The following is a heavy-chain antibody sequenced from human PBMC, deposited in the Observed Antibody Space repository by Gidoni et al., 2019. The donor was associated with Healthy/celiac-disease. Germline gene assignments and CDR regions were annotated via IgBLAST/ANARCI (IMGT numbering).Heavy chain of an antibody. Sequence: EVQLLESGGGLVQPGGSLRLSCAASGFTFSSYAMSWVRQAPGKGLEWVSAISGSGGSTYYADSVKGRFTISRDNSKNTLYLQMNSLRAEDTAVYYCAKGGREIVVVVAATPHYFDYWGQGTLVTVSS. V-gene: IGHV3-23*01. D-gene: IGHD2-15*01. CDR1: GFTFSSYA. CDR2: ISGSGGST. J-gene: IGHJ4*02. CDR3: AKGGREIVVVVAATPHYFDY.